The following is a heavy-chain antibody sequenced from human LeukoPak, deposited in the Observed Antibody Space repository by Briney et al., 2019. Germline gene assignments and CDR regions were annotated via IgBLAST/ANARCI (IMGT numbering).Heavy chain of an antibody. CDR2: ISYDSNYR. J-gene: IGHJ4*02. V-gene: IGHV3-30*01. Sequence: GGSLRLSCAASGFTFSHYPMHWVRQAPGKGLEWLAVISYDSNYRYYADSVKGRFTISRGNSNNTLSLQIDSLRPEDTAMYFCARDRRYYFDYWGQGTLVPVSS. CDR1: GFTFSHYP. CDR3: ARDRRYYFDY.